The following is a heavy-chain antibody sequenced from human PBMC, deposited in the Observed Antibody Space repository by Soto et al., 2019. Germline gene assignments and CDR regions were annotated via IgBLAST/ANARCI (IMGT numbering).Heavy chain of an antibody. D-gene: IGHD5-18*01. CDR2: ITYNGDNT. Sequence: GGSLRLSCAASGFTFRSYAMTWVRQAPGKGLEWVSVITYNGDNTFYADSVRGRFTISRDNSKDTVYLQMNSLRAEDTAVYYCARYIRGPTVFYFDFWGPGVLVTVSS. CDR1: GFTFRSYA. V-gene: IGHV3-23*01. CDR3: ARYIRGPTVFYFDF. J-gene: IGHJ4*02.